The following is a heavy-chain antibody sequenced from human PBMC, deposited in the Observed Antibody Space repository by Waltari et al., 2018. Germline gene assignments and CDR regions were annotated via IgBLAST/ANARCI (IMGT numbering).Heavy chain of an antibody. CDR1: GLTLSSHW. CDR3: ARDQWFAFDI. D-gene: IGHD3-22*01. Sequence: EVQLVESGGGLVQPGGSLRLPCAAPGLTLSSHWMSWVRQAPGKGPEWVANIKKDGSEEYYVDSVRGRFTISRDNAKNSLYLQMNSLRPEDTAVYYCARDQWFAFDIWGQGTMVTVSS. J-gene: IGHJ3*02. V-gene: IGHV3-7*01. CDR2: IKKDGSEE.